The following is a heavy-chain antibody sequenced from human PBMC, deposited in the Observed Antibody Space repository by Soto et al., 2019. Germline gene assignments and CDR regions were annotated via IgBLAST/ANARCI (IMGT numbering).Heavy chain of an antibody. Sequence: QVQLVQSGAEVKKPGSSVKVSCGASGGTFSSYPINWVRQAPGQGLEWMGGIIPFFGTSNYAQKFQGRVTITADESTSTAYMELRSLRSEDTAVYYSARVGHITNYGMAVWCQGTTGTVSS. V-gene: IGHV1-69*01. D-gene: IGHD1-26*01. CDR2: IIPFFGTS. J-gene: IGHJ6*02. CDR1: GGTFSSYP. CDR3: ARVGHITNYGMAV.